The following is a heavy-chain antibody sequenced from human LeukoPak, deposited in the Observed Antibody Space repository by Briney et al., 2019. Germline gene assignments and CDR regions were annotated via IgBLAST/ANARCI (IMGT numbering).Heavy chain of an antibody. CDR1: GYSFTSYW. Sequence: GESLKISCKGSGYSFTSYWIGWVRQMPGKGLEWMGINYPGDSDTRYSPSFQGQVTISADKSISTACLQWSSLKALDTAMYYCARHVGYSGYDSIDYWGQGTLVTVSS. J-gene: IGHJ4*02. CDR3: ARHVGYSGYDSIDY. D-gene: IGHD5-12*01. V-gene: IGHV5-51*01. CDR2: NYPGDSDT.